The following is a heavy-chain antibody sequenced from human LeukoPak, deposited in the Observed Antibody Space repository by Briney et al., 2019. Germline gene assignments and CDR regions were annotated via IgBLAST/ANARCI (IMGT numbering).Heavy chain of an antibody. D-gene: IGHD1-7*01. CDR1: GGSISSSSYY. Sequence: PSETLSLTCTVSGGSISSSSYYWGWIRQPPGKGLEWIGSIYYSGSTYYNPSLKSRVTISVDTSKNQFSLKLSSVTAADTAVYYCARLWNYAYYFDYWGQGALVTVSS. CDR3: ARLWNYAYYFDY. V-gene: IGHV4-39*01. CDR2: IYYSGST. J-gene: IGHJ4*02.